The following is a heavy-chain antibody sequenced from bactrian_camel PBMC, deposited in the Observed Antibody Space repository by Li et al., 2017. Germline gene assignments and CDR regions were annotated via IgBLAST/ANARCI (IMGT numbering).Heavy chain of an antibody. CDR2: IVSDGRNT. CDR3: AAATTSGGPVAYGPWVEAY. V-gene: IGHV3-2*01. Sequence: QLVESGGGLVQPRGSLRLSCAASGFTFSSFHMRWVRQAPGKGLEWVSTIVSDGRNTYYADSVKGRFTISKDNAENTMYLQMNSLRPEDTAVYYCAAATTSGGPVAYGPWVEAYWGQGTQVTVS. CDR1: GFTFSSFH. J-gene: IGHJ4*01. D-gene: IGHD5*01.